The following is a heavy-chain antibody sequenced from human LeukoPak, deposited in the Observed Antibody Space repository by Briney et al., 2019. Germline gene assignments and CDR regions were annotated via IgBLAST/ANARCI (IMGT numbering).Heavy chain of an antibody. CDR3: ARPRDSGSYYAFDI. CDR1: GGSISSYY. Sequence: SETLPLTCTVSGGSISSYYWNWIRQPPGKGLEWIGYIYYSGSTNYNPSLNSRVTISVDTSKNQSSLKLSSVTAADTAVYYCARPRDSGSYYAFDIWGQGTMVTVSS. V-gene: IGHV4-59*08. D-gene: IGHD1-26*01. CDR2: IYYSGST. J-gene: IGHJ3*02.